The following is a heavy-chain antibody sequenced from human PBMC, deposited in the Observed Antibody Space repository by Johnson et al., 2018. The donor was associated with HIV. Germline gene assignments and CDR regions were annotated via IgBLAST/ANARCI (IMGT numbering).Heavy chain of an antibody. D-gene: IGHD1-1*01. CDR3: ARAWNDAVDI. CDR1: GFTFSSNY. J-gene: IGHJ3*02. Sequence: VQLLESGGGVVQPGRSLRLSCAASGFTFSSNYMSWVRQAPGKGLEWVSVIYSGGSTYYADSVKGRLTITRDNSKNTLYLQMNSLRVEDTAVYYCARAWNDAVDIWGQGTMVTVSS. CDR2: IYSGGST. V-gene: IGHV3-66*01.